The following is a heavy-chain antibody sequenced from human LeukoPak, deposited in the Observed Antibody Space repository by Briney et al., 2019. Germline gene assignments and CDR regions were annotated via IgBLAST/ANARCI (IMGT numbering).Heavy chain of an antibody. V-gene: IGHV3-30*18. D-gene: IGHD4-23*01. CDR3: AKDPNGNFIGAFDF. J-gene: IGHJ3*01. Sequence: GGSLRLSCAASGFTFSSYGMHWVRQAPGKGLEWVAVISYDGSNKYYADSVKGRFTISRDNSKNTLYLQMNSLRAEDTAVYYCAKDPNGNFIGAFDFWGQGTMVTVSS. CDR1: GFTFSSYG. CDR2: ISYDGSNK.